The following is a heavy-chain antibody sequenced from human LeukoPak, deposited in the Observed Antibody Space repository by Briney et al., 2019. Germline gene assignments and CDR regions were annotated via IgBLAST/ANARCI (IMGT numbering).Heavy chain of an antibody. J-gene: IGHJ4*02. CDR2: MNPNSGNT. CDR3: ARGMRRYCSSTSCQYYFDY. V-gene: IGHV1-8*03. D-gene: IGHD2-2*01. Sequence: GASVKVSCKASGYTFTSYDINWVRQATGHGLEWMGWMNPNSGNTGYAQKFQGSVTITRNTSISTAYMELSSLRSEDTAVYYCARGMRRYCSSTSCQYYFDYWGQGTLVTVSS. CDR1: GYTFTSYD.